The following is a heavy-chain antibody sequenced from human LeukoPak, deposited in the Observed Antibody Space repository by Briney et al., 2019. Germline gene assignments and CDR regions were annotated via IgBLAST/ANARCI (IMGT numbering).Heavy chain of an antibody. V-gene: IGHV3-23*01. J-gene: IGHJ4*02. CDR1: GVTFSSNA. CDR2: ISGSGGST. D-gene: IGHD1-26*01. Sequence: GGSLRLSCAASGVTFSSNAMSWVRQAPGKGLEWVSAISGSGGSTYYADSVKGRFTISRDNSKNTLYLQMNSLRAEDTAVYYCAGNGGSYYVFDYWGQGTLVTVSS. CDR3: AGNGGSYYVFDY.